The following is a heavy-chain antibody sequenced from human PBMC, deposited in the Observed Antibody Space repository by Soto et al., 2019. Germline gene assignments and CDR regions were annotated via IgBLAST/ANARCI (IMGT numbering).Heavy chain of an antibody. CDR2: IGTSETIR. V-gene: IGHV3-48*03. CDR3: ARETLTLFGGVRDNVYYGMDV. J-gene: IGHJ6*02. D-gene: IGHD3-3*01. Sequence: EVQLEESGGGLVQPGGSLRLSCAASGFTFSSYEMNWVRKVPGKGLQWVSYIGTSETIRYYADSVKGRFTISRDNAKNSLYMQMNSLRAEDTAIYYCARETLTLFGGVRDNVYYGMDVWGPGTTVTVPS. CDR1: GFTFSSYE.